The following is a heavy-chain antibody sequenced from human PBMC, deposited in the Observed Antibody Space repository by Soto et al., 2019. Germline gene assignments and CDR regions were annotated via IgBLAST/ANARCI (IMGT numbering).Heavy chain of an antibody. D-gene: IGHD2-21*01. CDR1: GFTFSSYS. J-gene: IGHJ6*02. V-gene: IGHV3-48*02. Sequence: PGGSLRLSCAASGFTFSSYSMNWVRQAPGKGLEWVSYISSSSSTIYYADSVKGRFTISRDNAKNSLYLQMNSLRDEDTAVYYCAREGENKYYYYGMDVWGQGTTVTVSS. CDR3: AREGENKYYYYGMDV. CDR2: ISSSSSTI.